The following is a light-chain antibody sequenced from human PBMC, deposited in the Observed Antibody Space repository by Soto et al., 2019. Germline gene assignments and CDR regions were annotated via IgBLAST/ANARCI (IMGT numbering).Light chain of an antibody. CDR3: KQYDNSPLT. CDR1: QSVSSSY. J-gene: IGKJ4*01. Sequence: DIVLTQSPGTLSLSPGERAALSCRASQSVSSSYLAWYQQKPGQAHRLLIYGASNRATGIPDRFSGSGSGTDFTLTISRLEPEDFAVYYCKQYDNSPLTFGGGTKVDI. CDR2: GAS. V-gene: IGKV3-20*01.